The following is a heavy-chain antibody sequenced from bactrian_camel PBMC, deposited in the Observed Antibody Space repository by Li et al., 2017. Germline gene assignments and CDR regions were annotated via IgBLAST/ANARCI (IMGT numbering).Heavy chain of an antibody. CDR3: AALWRGLAGGSCPVVAAQYNY. CDR1: VSSANDYC. V-gene: IGHV3S10*01. J-gene: IGHJ4*01. Sequence: DVQLVESGGGSVQAGGSLRLSCAVSVSSANDYCLGWFRQASGKEREWVGSIGTDGTTRYADFVKGRFAISKDNAKNGNTLYLQMNSLKPEDTAMYYCAALWRGLAGGSCPVVAAQYNYWGQGTQVTVS. CDR2: IGTDGTT. D-gene: IGHD2*01.